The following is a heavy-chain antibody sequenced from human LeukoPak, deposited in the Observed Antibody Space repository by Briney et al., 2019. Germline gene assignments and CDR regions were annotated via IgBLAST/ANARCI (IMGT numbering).Heavy chain of an antibody. V-gene: IGHV4-59*01. CDR3: ARGRDGYIFDY. D-gene: IGHD5-24*01. CDR2: IYYSGST. Sequence: ETLSLTCTVSGGSISSYYWSWIRQPTGKGLEWIGYIYYSGSTNYNPSLKSRVTISVDTSKNQFSLKLSSVTAADTAVYYCARGRDGYIFDYWGQGTLVTVSS. J-gene: IGHJ4*02. CDR1: GGSISSYY.